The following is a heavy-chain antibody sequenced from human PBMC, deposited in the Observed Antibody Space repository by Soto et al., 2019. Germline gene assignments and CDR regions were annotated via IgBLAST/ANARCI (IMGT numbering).Heavy chain of an antibody. CDR1: GGSIRSTNW. J-gene: IGHJ6*02. CDR3: TSDKISFTTRARGMDV. V-gene: IGHV4-4*02. CDR2: IYHSGNT. Sequence: QVQLQESGPGLVKPSGTLSLTCAVSGGSIRSTNWWSWVRQPPGKGLEWIGKIYHSGNTTYNPSLKSRVTILVDKSKNQFSLKLTSVTAADTAVYYCTSDKISFTTRARGMDVWGQGTTVIVSS. D-gene: IGHD1-1*01.